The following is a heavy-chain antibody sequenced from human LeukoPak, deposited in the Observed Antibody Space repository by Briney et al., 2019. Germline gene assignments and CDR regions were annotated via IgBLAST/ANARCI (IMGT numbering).Heavy chain of an antibody. V-gene: IGHV1-2*02. D-gene: IGHD6-19*01. Sequence: ASVKVSCTASGYTFTAYYIHWLRQAPGQGPEWMGWIKPDSGSSHYAQKFQGRVTMTRDTSSNSAYMDLTSLKSDDTALYYCARARVPIAVAGLYYFDYWGQGALVTVSS. J-gene: IGHJ4*02. CDR1: GYTFTAYY. CDR2: IKPDSGSS. CDR3: ARARVPIAVAGLYYFDY.